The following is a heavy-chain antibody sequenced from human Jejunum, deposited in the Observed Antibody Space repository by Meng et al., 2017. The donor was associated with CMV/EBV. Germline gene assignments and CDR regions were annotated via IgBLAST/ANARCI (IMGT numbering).Heavy chain of an antibody. CDR2: IRNDESNQ. CDR3: AKDHPVFDC. J-gene: IGHJ4*02. V-gene: IGHV3-30*02. Sequence: LSCAASGFTFRSYGMQWVRQAPGKGLEWVAFIRNDESNQYYADSVKGRFTISRDISKNTLYLQMNSLRVEDTAVYYCAKDHPVFDCWGQGTLVTVSS. CDR1: GFTFRSYG.